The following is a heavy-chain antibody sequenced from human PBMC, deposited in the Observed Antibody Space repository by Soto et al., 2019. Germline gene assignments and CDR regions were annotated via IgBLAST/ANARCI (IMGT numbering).Heavy chain of an antibody. CDR2: IYYSGST. V-gene: IGHV4-61*01. Sequence: SETLSLTCTVSGGSVSSGSYYWSWIRQPPGKGLEWIGYIYYSGSTNYNPSLKSRVTISVDTSKNQFSLKLSSVTAADTAVYYWARDSVGKDYYYYYRMDVWGQGTTVTGPS. D-gene: IGHD7-27*01. CDR1: GGSVSSGSYY. J-gene: IGHJ6*02. CDR3: ARDSVGKDYYYYYRMDV.